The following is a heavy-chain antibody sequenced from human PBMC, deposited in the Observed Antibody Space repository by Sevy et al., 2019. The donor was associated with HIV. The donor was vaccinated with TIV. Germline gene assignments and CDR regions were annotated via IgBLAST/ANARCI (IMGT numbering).Heavy chain of an antibody. Sequence: ASVKVSCKASGYNFIGYYVHWVRQAPGQGLEWIGRINPMNGDTKYAQKFQGRVTMTRDMSVSTAYMEVSRLKSDDTAVYYCAKDIVVLVGEAFDFWGQGTMVTVSS. CDR3: AKDIVVLVGEAFDF. D-gene: IGHD2-21*01. J-gene: IGHJ3*01. CDR2: INPMNGDT. CDR1: GYNFIGYY. V-gene: IGHV1-2*06.